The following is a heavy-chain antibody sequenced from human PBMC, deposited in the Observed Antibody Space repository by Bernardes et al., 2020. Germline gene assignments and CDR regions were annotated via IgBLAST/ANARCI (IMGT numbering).Heavy chain of an antibody. CDR2: IYYSGST. D-gene: IGHD2-15*01. V-gene: IGHV4-59*01. J-gene: IGHJ2*01. CDR1: GGSISSYY. Sequence: SETLSLTCTVSGGSISSYYWSWIRQPPGKGLEWIGYIYYSGSTNYNPSLKSRVTISVDTSKNQFSLKLSSVTAADTAVYYCARESGGNPGSWYFDLWGRGTLVTVSS. CDR3: ARESGGNPGSWYFDL.